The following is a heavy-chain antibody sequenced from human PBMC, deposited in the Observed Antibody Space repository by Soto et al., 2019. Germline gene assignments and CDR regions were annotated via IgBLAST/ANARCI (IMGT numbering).Heavy chain of an antibody. CDR3: ARQGTAAGPDYFHYYMDV. Sequence: GESLKICCKGSGYTFTSYWIGWVRQMPGKGLEWMGIIYPGDSDTTYSPSFQGQVTISADKSINTAFLQWGSLKASDTAIYYCARQGTAAGPDYFHYYMDVWGKGTTVTVSS. CDR1: GYTFTSYW. V-gene: IGHV5-51*01. D-gene: IGHD6-13*01. CDR2: IYPGDSDT. J-gene: IGHJ6*03.